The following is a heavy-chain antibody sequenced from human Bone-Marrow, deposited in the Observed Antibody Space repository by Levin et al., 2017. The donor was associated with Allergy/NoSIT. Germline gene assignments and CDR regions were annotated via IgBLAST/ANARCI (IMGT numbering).Heavy chain of an antibody. Sequence: SQTLSLTCTVSGGSISSSSYYWGWIRQPPGKGLEWIGSIYYSGSTYYNPSLKSRVTISVDTSKNQFSLKLSSVTAADTAVYYCARDSNQYYDFWSGYYPPRLFDYWGQGTLVTVSS. D-gene: IGHD3-3*01. CDR2: IYYSGST. CDR1: GGSISSSSYY. CDR3: ARDSNQYYDFWSGYYPPRLFDY. J-gene: IGHJ4*02. V-gene: IGHV4-39*07.